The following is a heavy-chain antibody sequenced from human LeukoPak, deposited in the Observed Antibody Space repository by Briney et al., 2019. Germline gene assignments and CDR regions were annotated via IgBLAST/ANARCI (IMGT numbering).Heavy chain of an antibody. V-gene: IGHV1-2*02. J-gene: IGHJ3*02. D-gene: IGHD4-23*01. CDR2: INPNSGDT. Sequence: GASVKVSCKASGYTFTAYYMHSVRQAPGQGLEWMGWINPNSGDTNYAQKFQGRVTMTRDTSMSTAYMELSRLRADDTAVYYCARVWLHYGGNSEGAFDIWGQGTMVTVSS. CDR3: ARVWLHYGGNSEGAFDI. CDR1: GYTFTAYY.